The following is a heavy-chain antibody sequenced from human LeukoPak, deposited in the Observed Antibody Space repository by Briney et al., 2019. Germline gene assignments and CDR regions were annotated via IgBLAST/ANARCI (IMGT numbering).Heavy chain of an antibody. J-gene: IGHJ3*02. CDR2: INPNSGGT. CDR1: GYTFTGYY. V-gene: IGHV1-2*02. D-gene: IGHD5-18*01. CDR3: ARDPLDTGTFDI. Sequence: GASVKVSCKASGYTFTGYYMHWVRQAPGQGLEWMGWINPNSGGTNYAQKFRGRVTMTRDTSISTAYMELSRLRSDDTAVYYCARDPLDTGTFDIWGQGTMVTVSS.